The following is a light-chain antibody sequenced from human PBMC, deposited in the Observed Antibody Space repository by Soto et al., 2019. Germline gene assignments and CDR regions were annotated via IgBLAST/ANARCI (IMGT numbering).Light chain of an antibody. Sequence: EIVLTQSPATLSLSPGEGATLSCRASQSVSRYLAWYQQKPGQAPRLLIYDASNRATGIPARFSGSGFGTHFTLTISSLEPEDFAMYYCQQSASSVTFGQGTRLEIK. J-gene: IGKJ5*01. V-gene: IGKV3-11*01. CDR3: QQSASSVT. CDR2: DAS. CDR1: QSVSRY.